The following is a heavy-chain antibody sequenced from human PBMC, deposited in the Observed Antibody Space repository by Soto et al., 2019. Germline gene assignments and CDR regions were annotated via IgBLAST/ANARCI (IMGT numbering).Heavy chain of an antibody. V-gene: IGHV3-48*03. CDR1: GFTFSSYE. CDR2: ISSSGSTI. J-gene: IGHJ4*02. Sequence: EVQLVESGGGLVQPGGSLRLSCAASGFTFSSYEMNWVCQAPGKGLEWVSYISSSGSTIYYADSVKGRFTISRDNAKNSLYLQMNSLRAEDTAVYYCASAIRYYFDYWGQGTLVTVSS. CDR3: ASAIRYYFDY.